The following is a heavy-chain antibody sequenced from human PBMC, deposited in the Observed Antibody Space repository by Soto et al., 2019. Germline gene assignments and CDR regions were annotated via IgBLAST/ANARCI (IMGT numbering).Heavy chain of an antibody. V-gene: IGHV4-30-4*02. CDR3: ARGVAAVNYYYYAMDL. J-gene: IGHJ6*02. Sequence: SETLSLTCTVSGDSISDVNYYWSWIRQSPDKGLEWIGHIYDGGSTYSNPSLKSRVTISVDTSKNQFSLRLSSVTAADTAVYYCARGVAAVNYYYYAMDLWGQGTTVTVSS. CDR2: IYDGGST. D-gene: IGHD6-13*01. CDR1: GDSISDVNYY.